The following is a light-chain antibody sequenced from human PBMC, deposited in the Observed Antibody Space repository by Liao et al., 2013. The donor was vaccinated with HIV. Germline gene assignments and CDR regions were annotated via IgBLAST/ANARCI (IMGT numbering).Light chain of an antibody. Sequence: SYELTQPPSVSVSPGQTASITCSGDKLGDKYASWYQQKPGQSPVLVIYEDTKRPSGIPGRFSGSNSGNTATLTISGTQAMDEADYYCQVWDSSTSFVFGTGTKVTVL. V-gene: IGLV3-1*01. J-gene: IGLJ1*01. CDR1: KLGDKY. CDR3: QVWDSSTSFV. CDR2: EDT.